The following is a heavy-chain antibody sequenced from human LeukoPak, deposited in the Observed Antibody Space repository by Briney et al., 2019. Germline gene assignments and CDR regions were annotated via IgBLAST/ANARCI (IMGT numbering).Heavy chain of an antibody. CDR2: IYTSGST. CDR3: ARVGRGNGGSYYYFDY. V-gene: IGHV4-4*07. CDR1: GGSISSYY. D-gene: IGHD1-26*01. J-gene: IGHJ4*02. Sequence: SETLSLTCTVSGGSISSYYWSWIRQPAGKGLEWIGRIYTSGSTNYNPSLKSRVTMSVDTSKNQFSLKLSSVTAADTAVYYCARVGRGNGGSYYYFDYWGQGTLVTVSS.